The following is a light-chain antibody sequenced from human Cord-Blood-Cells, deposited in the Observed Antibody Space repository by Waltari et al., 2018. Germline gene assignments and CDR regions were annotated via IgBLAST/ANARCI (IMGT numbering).Light chain of an antibody. V-gene: IGKV3-11*01. CDR3: QQRSN. CDR1: QSVSSY. J-gene: IGKJ5*01. Sequence: EIVLTQSPATLSLSPGERATLSCRASQSVSSYLAWYQQKPGQAPRLLIYDASNRATGIPARFSGSGSGTDFTLTISSLEPEDFAVYYCQQRSNFGQGTRLGIK. CDR2: DAS.